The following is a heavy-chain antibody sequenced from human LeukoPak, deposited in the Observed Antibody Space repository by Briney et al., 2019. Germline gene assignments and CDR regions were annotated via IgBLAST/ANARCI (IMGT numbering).Heavy chain of an antibody. V-gene: IGHV3-30*04. Sequence: GGSLRLSCAASGFTFSSYAMHWVRQAPGKGLDWVAVISYGGGTTYYADSVKGRFTISRDSSKNTVSLQMNSLRPEDTAVYYCARDKLRGAPVYLDHWGQGTLVTVSS. CDR1: GFTFSSYA. D-gene: IGHD1-7*01. CDR2: ISYGGGTT. J-gene: IGHJ4*02. CDR3: ARDKLRGAPVYLDH.